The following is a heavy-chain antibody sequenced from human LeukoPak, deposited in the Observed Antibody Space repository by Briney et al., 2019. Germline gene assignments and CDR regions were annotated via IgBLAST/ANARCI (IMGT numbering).Heavy chain of an antibody. D-gene: IGHD3-9*01. CDR2: IKQDGSEK. V-gene: IGHV3-7*03. J-gene: IGHJ4*02. Sequence: GGSLRLSCAASGFTFSSYWMSWVRQAPGKGREWVANIKQDGSEKYYVDSVKGRFTISRDNAKNSLYLQMNSLRAEDTAVYYCARVELRYFDWSRYFDYWGQGTLVTVSS. CDR3: ARVELRYFDWSRYFDY. CDR1: GFTFSSYW.